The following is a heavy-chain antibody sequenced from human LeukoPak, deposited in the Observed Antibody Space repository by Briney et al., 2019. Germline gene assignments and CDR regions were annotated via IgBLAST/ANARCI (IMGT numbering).Heavy chain of an antibody. Sequence: PETLSLTCTVSGGSISSSSYYWGWIRQPPGKGLEWIGSIYYSGSTYYNPSLKSRVTISVDTSKNQFSLKLSSVTAADTAVYYCAGQLGYCSSTSCYADKVDYWGQGTLVTVSS. CDR2: IYYSGST. CDR1: GGSISSSSYY. V-gene: IGHV4-39*01. CDR3: AGQLGYCSSTSCYADKVDY. J-gene: IGHJ4*02. D-gene: IGHD2-2*01.